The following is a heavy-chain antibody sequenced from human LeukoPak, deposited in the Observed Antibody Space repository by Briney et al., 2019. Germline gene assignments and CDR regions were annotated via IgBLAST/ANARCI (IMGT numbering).Heavy chain of an antibody. CDR3: ARGGSGWHYFDY. CDR2: IYGST. V-gene: IGHV4-59*01. J-gene: IGHJ4*02. CDR1: GGSLSSYY. Sequence: SETLSLTCTVSGGSLSSYYWSWIRQPPGKGLEWIGYIYGSTNYNPSLKSRVTISVDRSKNQFSLKLSSVTAADTAVYYCARGGSGWHYFDYWGQGTLVTVSS. D-gene: IGHD6-19*01.